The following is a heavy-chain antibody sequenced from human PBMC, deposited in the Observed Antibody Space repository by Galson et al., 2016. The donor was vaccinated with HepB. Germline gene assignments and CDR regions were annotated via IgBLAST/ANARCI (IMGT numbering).Heavy chain of an antibody. CDR1: GGTFSSYS. CDR3: AKFDRGITRTSLDV. Sequence: SVKVSCKASGGTFSSYSISWVRQAPGQGLEYMGGIIPIFGTTNYAQKFQGRVTISADESAKTAYMELSSLRSDDTAVYYCAKFDRGITRTSLDVWGKGTTVTVSS. D-gene: IGHD1-20*01. V-gene: IGHV1-69*13. J-gene: IGHJ6*04. CDR2: IIPIFGTT.